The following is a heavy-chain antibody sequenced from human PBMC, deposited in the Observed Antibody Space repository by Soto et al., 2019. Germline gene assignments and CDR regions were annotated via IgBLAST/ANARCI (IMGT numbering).Heavy chain of an antibody. V-gene: IGHV3-30-3*01. Sequence: QVQLVESGGGVVQPGRSLRLSCAVSGFTLSSHAMHWVRQAPSKGLEWVALILSDGSNKYYADSVKGRFTTSRDNSKNTMYLQMNSLSVEDTAVYYCARDDEGGSDCDLGYWGQGALVTVSS. CDR2: ILSDGSNK. CDR3: ARDDEGGSDCDLGY. CDR1: GFTLSSHA. D-gene: IGHD1-26*01. J-gene: IGHJ4*02.